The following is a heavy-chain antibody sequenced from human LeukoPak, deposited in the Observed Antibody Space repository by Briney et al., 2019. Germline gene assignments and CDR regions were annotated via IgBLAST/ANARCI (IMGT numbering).Heavy chain of an antibody. D-gene: IGHD3-22*01. CDR3: ARLISGYYDSSGYPHD. CDR1: GGSFSGYY. CDR2: INHSGST. Sequence: SETLSLTCAVYGGSFSGYYWSWIRQPPGKGLEWIGEINHSGSTNYNPSLKSRVTISVDTSKNQFSLKLSSVTAADTAVYYCARLISGYYDSSGYPHDWGQGTLVTVSS. J-gene: IGHJ4*02. V-gene: IGHV4-34*01.